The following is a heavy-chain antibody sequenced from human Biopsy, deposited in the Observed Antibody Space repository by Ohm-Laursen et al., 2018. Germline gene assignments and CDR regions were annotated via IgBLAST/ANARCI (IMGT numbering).Heavy chain of an antibody. Sequence: SLRLSCAASGFTFSDYAMSWVRQAPGKGLEWISYISRSSSTIYYADSVKGRFTIPRDNGKNSMFLQMSSLTAEDTAVYFCARGVYDTTEFFFGLDVWGQGTTVTVSS. CDR3: ARGVYDTTEFFFGLDV. D-gene: IGHD5/OR15-5a*01. V-gene: IGHV3-48*01. CDR1: GFTFSDYA. J-gene: IGHJ6*02. CDR2: ISRSSSTI.